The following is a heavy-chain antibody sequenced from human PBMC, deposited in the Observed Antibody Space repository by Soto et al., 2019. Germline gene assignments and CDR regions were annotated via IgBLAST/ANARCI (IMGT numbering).Heavy chain of an antibody. CDR1: GYSFTSYW. Sequence: PGESLKISCKGSGYSFTSYWIGWVRQMPGKGLDWMGIIYPGDSDTRYSPSFQGQVTISADKSISTAYLQWSSLKASDTAMYYCARHISSGWYPYYYYYGMDVWGQGTTVTVSS. CDR3: ARHISSGWYPYYYYYGMDV. J-gene: IGHJ6*02. D-gene: IGHD6-19*01. CDR2: IYPGDSDT. V-gene: IGHV5-51*01.